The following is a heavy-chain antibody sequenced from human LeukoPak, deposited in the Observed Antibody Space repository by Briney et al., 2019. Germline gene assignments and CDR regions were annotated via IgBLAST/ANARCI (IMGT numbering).Heavy chain of an antibody. V-gene: IGHV3-33*01. J-gene: IGHJ4*02. Sequence: GRSLRLSCAASGFTFSSHGMHWVRQAPGKGLEWVALIWYDGSNKEYADSVKGRFTISRDNSKNTLYLQMDSLRDEDTAVYYCARHRSYYYDSSGYAEFDYWGQGTLVTVSS. CDR1: GFTFSSHG. CDR2: IWYDGSNK. D-gene: IGHD3-22*01. CDR3: ARHRSYYYDSSGYAEFDY.